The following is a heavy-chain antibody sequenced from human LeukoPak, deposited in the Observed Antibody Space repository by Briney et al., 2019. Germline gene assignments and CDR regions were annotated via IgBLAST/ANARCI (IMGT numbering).Heavy chain of an antibody. CDR2: IKQDGSQK. Sequence: PGGSLRLSCAASGFTFVSYWMSWVRQAPGKGLEWVANIKQDGSQKYYVGSLKGRFTISRDNAKNSLYLQMNSLRAEDTAVYYCARIGYSSSSFDYWGQGTLVTVSS. D-gene: IGHD6-6*01. CDR1: GFTFVSYW. V-gene: IGHV3-7*01. J-gene: IGHJ4*02. CDR3: ARIGYSSSSFDY.